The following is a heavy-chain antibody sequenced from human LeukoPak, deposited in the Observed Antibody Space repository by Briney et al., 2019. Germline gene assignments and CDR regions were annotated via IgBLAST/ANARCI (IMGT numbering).Heavy chain of an antibody. CDR3: AKDKGYYGSGSYYPNWFDP. D-gene: IGHD3-10*01. Sequence: GGSLRLSCAASGFTFSSYAMSWVRQAPGKGLEWVSAISGSGGNTYYADSVKGRFTISRDNSKNTLYLQMNSLRAEDTAVYYCAKDKGYYGSGSYYPNWFDPWGQGTLVTVSS. J-gene: IGHJ5*02. CDR2: ISGSGGNT. CDR1: GFTFSSYA. V-gene: IGHV3-23*01.